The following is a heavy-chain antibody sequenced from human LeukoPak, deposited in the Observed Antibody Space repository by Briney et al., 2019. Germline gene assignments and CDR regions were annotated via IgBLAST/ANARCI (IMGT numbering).Heavy chain of an antibody. CDR3: AISREQQLP. V-gene: IGHV1-69-2*01. D-gene: IGHD6-13*01. CDR1: GYTFTDYY. J-gene: IGHJ4*02. CDR2: VDPEDGET. Sequence: ASVKVSCKVSGYTFTDYYMHWVQQAPGKRLEWMGLVDPEDGETIYAEKFQGRVTMTADTSTDTAYMELSSLRSEDTAVYYCAISREQQLPWGQGTLVTVSS.